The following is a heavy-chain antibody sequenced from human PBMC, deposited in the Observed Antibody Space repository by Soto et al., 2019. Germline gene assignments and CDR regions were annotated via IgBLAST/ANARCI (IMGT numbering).Heavy chain of an antibody. Sequence: QVTLKESGPVLVKPTETLTLTCTVSGFSLSNARMGVSWIRQPPGKALEWLAHIFSNDEKSYSTSLKSRLTTXMDXSXSQVVLTMTNMDPVDTATYYCARISVPDSSGPIFDYWGQGTLVTVSS. CDR1: GFSLSNARMG. CDR3: ARISVPDSSGPIFDY. V-gene: IGHV2-26*01. J-gene: IGHJ4*02. CDR2: IFSNDEK. D-gene: IGHD3-22*01.